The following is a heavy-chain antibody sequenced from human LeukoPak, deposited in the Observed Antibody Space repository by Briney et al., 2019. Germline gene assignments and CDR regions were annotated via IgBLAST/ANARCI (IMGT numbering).Heavy chain of an antibody. J-gene: IGHJ4*02. V-gene: IGHV3-21*01. D-gene: IGHD6-6*01. CDR2: ISSSSSYI. Sequence: GGSLRLSCAASGFTFSSYSMNWVRQAPGKGLEWVSSISSSSSYIYYADSVKGRFTISRDNAKNSLYLQMNSLRAEDTAVYYCVLVPKPSSIADVSFDYWGQGTLVTVSS. CDR3: VLVPKPSSIADVSFDY. CDR1: GFTFSSYS.